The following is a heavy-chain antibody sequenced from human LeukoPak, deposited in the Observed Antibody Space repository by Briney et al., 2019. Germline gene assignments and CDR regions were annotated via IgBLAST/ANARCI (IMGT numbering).Heavy chain of an antibody. D-gene: IGHD3-3*01. CDR3: AIVLVYGMLTQDWYDP. Sequence: SISPSNPHWFHKRHPPGNTPRSIGPIYYSGSTYHNPSLKSRVTISVDTSMNQFALELSSVTAADTAVYYCAIVLVYGMLTQDWYDPWGQGTLVTVPS. V-gene: IGHV4-39*06. CDR2: IYYSGST. J-gene: IGHJ5*02. CDR1: SISPSNPH.